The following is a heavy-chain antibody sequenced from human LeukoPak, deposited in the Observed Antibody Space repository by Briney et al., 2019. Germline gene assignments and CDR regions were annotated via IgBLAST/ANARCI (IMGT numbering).Heavy chain of an antibody. CDR1: GFTFSSYA. D-gene: IGHD1-1*01. CDR3: ARRRNDWWVFDY. V-gene: IGHV3-23*01. J-gene: IGHJ4*02. Sequence: GGSLRLSCAASGFTFSSYAMSWVRQAPGKGLEWVSAISGSGGSTYYADSVKGRFTISRDNSKNTLYLQMNSLRAEDTAVYYCARRRNDWWVFDYWGQGTLVTVSS. CDR2: ISGSGGST.